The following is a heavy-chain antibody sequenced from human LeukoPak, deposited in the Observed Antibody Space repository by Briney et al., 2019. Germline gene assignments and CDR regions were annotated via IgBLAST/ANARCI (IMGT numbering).Heavy chain of an antibody. V-gene: IGHV1-2*04. J-gene: IGHJ6*02. CDR3: ARGGYSYGQTPLLYYGMDV. CDR2: INPNSDGT. CDR1: GYTFTGYY. D-gene: IGHD5-18*01. Sequence: ASVKVSCKASGYTFTGYYMHWVRQAPGQGLEWMGWINPNSDGTNYAQKFQGWVTMTRDTSISTAYMELSRLRSDDTAVYYCARGGYSYGQTPLLYYGMDVWGQGTTVTVSS.